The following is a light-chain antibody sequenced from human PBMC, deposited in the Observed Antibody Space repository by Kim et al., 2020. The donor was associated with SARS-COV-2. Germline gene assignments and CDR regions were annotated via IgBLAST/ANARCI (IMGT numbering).Light chain of an antibody. CDR1: SSNIGSNY. V-gene: IGLV1-47*01. J-gene: IGLJ3*02. CDR3: AAWDDSLSGPV. Sequence: QRVTISCSGSSSNIGSNYVYWYQQLPGTAPKLLIYRNNQRPSGVPDRFSGSKSGTSASLAISGLRSEDEADYYCAAWDDSLSGPVFGGGTKVTVL. CDR2: RNN.